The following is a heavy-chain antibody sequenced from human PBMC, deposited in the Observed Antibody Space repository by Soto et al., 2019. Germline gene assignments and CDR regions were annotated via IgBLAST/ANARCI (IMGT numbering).Heavy chain of an antibody. CDR1: GDSISSYY. CDR3: ARVPRLRGGYYYGMDV. CDR2: IYYSGST. D-gene: IGHD5-12*01. V-gene: IGHV4-59*01. J-gene: IGHJ6*02. Sequence: QVQLQESGPGLVKPSETLSLTCTVSGDSISSYYWSWIRQPPGKGLEWIGYIYYSGSTNYNPSLKSRVTISVDTSKNQFSLKLSSVTAADTAVYYCARVPRLRGGYYYGMDVWGQGTTVTVSS.